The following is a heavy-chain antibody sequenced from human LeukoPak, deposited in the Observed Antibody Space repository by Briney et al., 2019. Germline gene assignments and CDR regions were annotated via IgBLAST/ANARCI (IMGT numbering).Heavy chain of an antibody. CDR2: ISGSGGST. J-gene: IGHJ4*02. V-gene: IGHV3-23*01. D-gene: IGHD3-22*01. Sequence: GGSLRLSCAASGFTFSNYAMSWVRQAPGKGLEWVSAISGSGGSTYYADSVKGRFTISRDNSKNTLYLQMNSLRAEDTAVYYCAKGLTYYYDSSGYLAPYYFDYWGQGTLVTVSS. CDR3: AKGLTYYYDSSGYLAPYYFDY. CDR1: GFTFSNYA.